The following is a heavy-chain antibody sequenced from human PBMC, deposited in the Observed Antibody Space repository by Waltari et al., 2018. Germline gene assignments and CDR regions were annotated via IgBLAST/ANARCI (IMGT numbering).Heavy chain of an antibody. D-gene: IGHD3-9*01. CDR1: ESTSTDYA. CDR3: ARLRASLTGFGPYGMDV. Sequence: QVQLVQSGSEFQNPGPSVKVSCKASESTSTDYAINWVRQAPGQGPEGMGWINTNTGKPTYAQGFTGRFVFSLDTSVTTAYLQINTLKAEDTAVYYCARLRASLTGFGPYGMDVWGQGTTVTVSS. J-gene: IGHJ6*01. CDR2: INTNTGKP. V-gene: IGHV7-4-1*02.